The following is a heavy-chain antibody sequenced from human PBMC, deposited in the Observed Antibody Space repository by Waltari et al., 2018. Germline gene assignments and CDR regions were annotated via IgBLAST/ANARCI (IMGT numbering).Heavy chain of an antibody. V-gene: IGHV4-30-2*01. D-gene: IGHD6-13*01. J-gene: IGHJ4*02. Sequence: QLQLQESGSGLVKPSQTLSLTCAVSGGSISSGGYSWSWIRQPPGKGLEWIGYIYHSGSTYYNPSLKSRVTISVDRSKNQFSLKLSSVTAADTAVYYCASSGIAAAQPFDYWGQGTLVTVSS. CDR1: GGSISSGGYS. CDR2: IYHSGST. CDR3: ASSGIAAAQPFDY.